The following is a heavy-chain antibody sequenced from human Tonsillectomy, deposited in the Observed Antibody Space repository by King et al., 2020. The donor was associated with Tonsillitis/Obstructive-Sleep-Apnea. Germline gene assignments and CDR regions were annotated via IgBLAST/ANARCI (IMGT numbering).Heavy chain of an antibody. V-gene: IGHV2-70*11. Sequence: TLKESGPALVKPTQTLTLTCTFSGFSLTTSGMSVSWIRQPPGKALEWLARIDXXDDKXXSTXXKTRLTVSKDTSNNQVVLTMTNMDPVDTATYYCARXXXSXXDRLXXXYXXDVWXXXTTVX. CDR2: IDXXDDK. CDR1: GFSLTTSGMS. J-gene: IGHJ6*03. CDR3: ARXXXSXXDRLXXXYXXDV.